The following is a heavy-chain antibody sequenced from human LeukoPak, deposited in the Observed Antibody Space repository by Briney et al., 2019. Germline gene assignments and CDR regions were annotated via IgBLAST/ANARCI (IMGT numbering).Heavy chain of an antibody. Sequence: GGSLRLSCAASGFTFNDYFMSWVRQAPGKGVEGVSYICATGISIKYADSVKGRFTISRDNAKNSLYLQMNSLRAEDTAVYFCARHPFPPPGYYFYYYYMDVWGKGTTVTVSS. CDR2: ICATGISI. V-gene: IGHV3-11*01. J-gene: IGHJ6*03. CDR3: ARHPFPPPGYYFYYYYMDV. D-gene: IGHD2/OR15-2a*01. CDR1: GFTFNDYF.